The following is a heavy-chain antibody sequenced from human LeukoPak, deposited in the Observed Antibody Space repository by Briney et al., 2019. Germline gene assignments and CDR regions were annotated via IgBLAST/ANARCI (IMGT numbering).Heavy chain of an antibody. D-gene: IGHD6-19*01. CDR2: INAGNGIT. J-gene: IGHJ5*02. V-gene: IGHV1-3*01. CDR3: ARDFGSSSGYYWFDP. CDR1: GYIFTAYV. Sequence: ASVKVSCKASGYIFTAYVIHWVRQAPGQGLEWMGWINAGNGITKYSQKFQGRVTITRDTSATTVYMELSSLRSEDTALYYCARDFGSSSGYYWFDPWGQGTLVTVSS.